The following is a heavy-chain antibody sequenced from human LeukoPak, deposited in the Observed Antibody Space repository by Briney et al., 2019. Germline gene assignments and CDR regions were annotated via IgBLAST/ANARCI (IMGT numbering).Heavy chain of an antibody. CDR2: INSDGSST. D-gene: IGHD6-19*01. Sequence: GGSLRLSCAASEFTFSSYWMHWVRQAPGKGLVWVSRINSDGSSTNYADSVEGRFTISRDNAKNTLYLQMNSLRAEDTAVYYCARMSSGWKPIDYWGQGTLVTVSS. CDR3: ARMSSGWKPIDY. J-gene: IGHJ4*02. CDR1: EFTFSSYW. V-gene: IGHV3-74*01.